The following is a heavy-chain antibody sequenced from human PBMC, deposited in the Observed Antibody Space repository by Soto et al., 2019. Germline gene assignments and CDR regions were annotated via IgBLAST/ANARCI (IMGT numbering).Heavy chain of an antibody. D-gene: IGHD3-10*01. V-gene: IGHV3-21*01. J-gene: IGHJ4*02. CDR3: ARDPPITFDH. Sequence: GGSLRLSCAASGFTFSSYSMNCVRQAPGKGLEWVSSISSSSSYIYYAGSGKGRFTMSSDNGKNSMYLQMNSLRGEDTAVYYFARDPPITFDHWGQGTLVTVSS. CDR2: ISSSSSYI. CDR1: GFTFSSYS.